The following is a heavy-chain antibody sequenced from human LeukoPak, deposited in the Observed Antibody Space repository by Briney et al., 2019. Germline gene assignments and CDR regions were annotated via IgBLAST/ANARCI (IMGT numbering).Heavy chain of an antibody. D-gene: IGHD3-9*01. Sequence: GGSLRLSCAASGFTFDDYAMHWVRQAPGKGLEWVSGISWNSGSIGYADSVKGRFTISRDNAKHSLYLQMNSLRAEDTALYYCAKCRGRYFDWFQLDYWGQGTLVTVSS. CDR1: GFTFDDYA. CDR3: AKCRGRYFDWFQLDY. V-gene: IGHV3-9*01. CDR2: ISWNSGSI. J-gene: IGHJ4*02.